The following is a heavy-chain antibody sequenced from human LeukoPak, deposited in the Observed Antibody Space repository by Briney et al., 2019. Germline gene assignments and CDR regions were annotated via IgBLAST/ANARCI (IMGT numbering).Heavy chain of an antibody. CDR2: INPNSGGT. CDR1: GYTFTGYY. D-gene: IGHD6-13*01. V-gene: IGHV1-2*02. CDR3: ARGVAAAGTCDAFDI. J-gene: IGHJ3*02. Sequence: ASVKVSCKASGYTFTGYYMHWVRQAPGQGLEWMGWINPNSGGTNYAQKFQGRVTMTRDTSISTAYMELSRLRSDDTAVYYCARGVAAAGTCDAFDIWGQGTMVTVSS.